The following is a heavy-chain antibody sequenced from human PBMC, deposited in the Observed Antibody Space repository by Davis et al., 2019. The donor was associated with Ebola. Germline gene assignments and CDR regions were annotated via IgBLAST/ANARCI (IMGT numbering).Heavy chain of an antibody. Sequence: PSETLSLTCTVSGGSISSYYWSWIRQPPGKGLEWIGYIYYSGSTNYNPSLKSRVTISVDTSKNQFSLKLSSVTAADTAVYYCARAPRGAGMPFDPWGQGTLVTVSS. CDR3: ARAPRGAGMPFDP. J-gene: IGHJ5*02. D-gene: IGHD2-2*01. CDR2: IYYSGST. CDR1: GGSISSYY. V-gene: IGHV4-59*01.